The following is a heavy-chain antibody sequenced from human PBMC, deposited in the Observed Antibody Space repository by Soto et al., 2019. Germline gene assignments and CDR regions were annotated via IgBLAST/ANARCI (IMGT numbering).Heavy chain of an antibody. J-gene: IGHJ5*01. V-gene: IGHV4-30-4*01. Sequence: SETLSLTCSVSGDSISTVDYFWAWIRQPPGQALEYIGYIYKSTTTYYNPSFESRVAISLDTSKSQFSLTVTSVTAADTAVYFCARGRYCLTGTCFPNCFDSWGQGTLVTGSS. CDR2: IYKSTTT. CDR3: ARGRYCLTGTCFPNCFDS. D-gene: IGHD2-15*01. CDR1: GDSISTVDYF.